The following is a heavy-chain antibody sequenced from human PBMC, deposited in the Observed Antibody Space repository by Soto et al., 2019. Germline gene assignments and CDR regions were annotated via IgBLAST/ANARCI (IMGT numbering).Heavy chain of an antibody. Sequence: QVQLVQSGAEVKKPGASVKVSCKASGYTFSSYFISWVRQAPGQGLEWMGWISAYNGNTNYAQNLQGRVTMTTDTSXSTAXMELXSLRSDDTAVXYCARDLPPVDYWGQGTLVTVSS. J-gene: IGHJ4*02. CDR1: GYTFSSYF. V-gene: IGHV1-18*01. CDR2: ISAYNGNT. CDR3: ARDLPPVDY.